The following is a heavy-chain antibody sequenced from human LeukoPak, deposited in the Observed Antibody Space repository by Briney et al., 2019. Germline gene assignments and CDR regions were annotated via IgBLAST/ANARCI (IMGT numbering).Heavy chain of an antibody. CDR2: INAGNGNT. CDR1: GYTFTSYA. J-gene: IGHJ5*02. CDR3: ARDYYGSGSYYDVGFDP. Sequence: ASVKVSFKASGYTFTSYAMHWVRQAPGQRLEWMGWINAGNGNTKYSQKFQGRVTITRDTSASTAYMELSSLRSEDTAVYYCARDYYGSGSYYDVGFDPWGQGTLVTVSS. V-gene: IGHV1-3*01. D-gene: IGHD3-10*01.